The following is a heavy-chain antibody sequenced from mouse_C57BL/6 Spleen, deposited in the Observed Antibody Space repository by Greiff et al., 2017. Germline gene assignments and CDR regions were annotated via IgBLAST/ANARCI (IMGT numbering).Heavy chain of an antibody. D-gene: IGHD3-2*02. CDR2: IWSGGST. V-gene: IGHV2-2*01. CDR3: AAAQATSYYYAMDY. CDR1: GFSLTSYG. J-gene: IGHJ4*01. Sequence: VQLKQSGPGLVQPSQSLSITCTVSGFSLTSYGVHWVRQSPGKGLEWLGVIWSGGSTDYNAAFISRLSISKDNSKSQVFFKMNSLQADDTAIYYCAAAQATSYYYAMDYWGQGTSVTVSS.